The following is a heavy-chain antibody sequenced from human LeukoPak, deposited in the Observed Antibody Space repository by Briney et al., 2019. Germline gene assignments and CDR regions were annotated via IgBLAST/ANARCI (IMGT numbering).Heavy chain of an antibody. CDR1: GFTFSNYA. CDR3: ARDASPVRTVTMSQYYYFYYYMDV. Sequence: GWSLRLSCAASGFTFSNYAMHWVRQAPGKGLEFVSGISSNGGSTYYANSVKGRFTIPRDNSKNTLYLRMGSLRAEDMAVYYCARDASPVRTVTMSQYYYFYYYMDVWGKGTTLTVSS. V-gene: IGHV3-64*01. D-gene: IGHD4-17*01. J-gene: IGHJ6*03. CDR2: ISSNGGST.